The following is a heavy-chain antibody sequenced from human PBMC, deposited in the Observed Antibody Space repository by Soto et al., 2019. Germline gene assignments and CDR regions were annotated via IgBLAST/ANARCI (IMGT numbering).Heavy chain of an antibody. CDR1: GSTFSSYA. Sequence: GGSLRLSCAASGSTFSSYAMSWVRQAPGKGLEWVSAISGSGGSTYYADSVKGRFTISRDNSKNTLYLQMNSLRAEDTAVYYCAKGGGYYYYFDYWGQGTLVTVSS. J-gene: IGHJ4*02. D-gene: IGHD3-3*01. CDR2: ISGSGGST. V-gene: IGHV3-23*01. CDR3: AKGGGYYYYFDY.